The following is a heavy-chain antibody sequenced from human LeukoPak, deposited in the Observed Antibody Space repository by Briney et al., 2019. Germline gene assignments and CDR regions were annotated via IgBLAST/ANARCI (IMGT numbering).Heavy chain of an antibody. CDR1: GGSISSYY. V-gene: IGHV4-59*01. CDR3: ARMTYYYGSGSLEY. CDR2: IYYSGNT. J-gene: IGHJ4*02. D-gene: IGHD3-10*01. Sequence: SETLSLTCTVSGGSISSYYWSWIRQPPGKGLEWIGYIYYSGNTNYNPSLKSRVTISADTSKNQFSLKLSSVTAADTAVYYCARMTYYYGSGSLEYWGQGTLVTVSS.